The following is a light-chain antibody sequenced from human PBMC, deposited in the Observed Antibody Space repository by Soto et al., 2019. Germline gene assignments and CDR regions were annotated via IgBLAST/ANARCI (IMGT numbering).Light chain of an antibody. Sequence: QSALTQPPSASGSPGQSVTISCTGTSSDVGGYNYVSWYRQHPGKAPQLIIYDVNKRPSGVPDRFSGSKSGNTASLAVSGFQADDEADYFCNAYGGTHNYVVFGGWTQLTVL. CDR1: SSDVGGYNY. CDR3: NAYGGTHNYVV. CDR2: DVN. V-gene: IGLV2-8*01. J-gene: IGLJ2*01.